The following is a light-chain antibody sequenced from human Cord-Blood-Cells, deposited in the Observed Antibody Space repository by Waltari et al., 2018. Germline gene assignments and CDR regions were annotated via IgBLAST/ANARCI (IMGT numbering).Light chain of an antibody. CDR2: EVS. CDR1: RSDVGSYNL. J-gene: IGLJ2*01. V-gene: IGLV2-23*02. CDR3: CSYAGSSTVV. Sequence: QSALTQPAAASGSPVQSITISCTGPRSDVGSYNLFSCYQHHPGKAPKLMIYEVSKRPSGVSNRFSGSKSGNTASLTISGLQAEDEADYYCCSYAGSSTVVFGGGTKLTVL.